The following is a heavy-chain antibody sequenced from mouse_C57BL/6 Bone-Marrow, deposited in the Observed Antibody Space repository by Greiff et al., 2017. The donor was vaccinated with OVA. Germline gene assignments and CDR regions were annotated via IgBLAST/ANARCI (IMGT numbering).Heavy chain of an antibody. J-gene: IGHJ3*01. CDR2: IYPGDGDT. CDR3: ARRDYDPSWFAY. D-gene: IGHD2-4*01. CDR1: GYAFSSYW. V-gene: IGHV1-80*01. Sequence: QVQLKQSGAELVKPGASVKISCKASGYAFSSYWMNWVKQRPGKGLEWIGQIYPGDGDTNYNGKFKGKATLTAYKSSSTAYMQLSSLTSEDSAVYFCARRDYDPSWFAYWGQGTLVTVSA.